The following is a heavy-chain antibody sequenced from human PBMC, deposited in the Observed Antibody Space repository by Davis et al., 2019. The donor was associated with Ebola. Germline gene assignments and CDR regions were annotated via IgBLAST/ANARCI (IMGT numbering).Heavy chain of an antibody. CDR1: GFTFSSYG. CDR3: ARDENYYDSSGYHYYFDY. J-gene: IGHJ4*02. CDR2: ISYDGSNK. Sequence: GESLKISCAASGFTFSSYGMHWVRQAPGKGLEWVAVISYDGSNKYYADSVKGRFTISRDNSKNTLYLQMNSLRAEDTAVYYCARDENYYDSSGYHYYFDYWGQGTLVTVSS. V-gene: IGHV3-30*03. D-gene: IGHD3-22*01.